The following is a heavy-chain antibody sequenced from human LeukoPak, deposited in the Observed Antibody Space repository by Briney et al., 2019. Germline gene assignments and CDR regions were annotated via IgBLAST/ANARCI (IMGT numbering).Heavy chain of an antibody. D-gene: IGHD3-22*01. CDR1: GFTFSDYY. J-gene: IGHJ4*02. CDR3: ARVGGGAYDSSGYYYVFFDY. V-gene: IGHV3-11*01. CDR2: SSSSGSTI. Sequence: PGGSLRLSCAASGFTFSDYYMSWIRQAPGKGLEWVSYSSSSGSTIYYADSVKGRFTISRDNAKSSLYLQMNSLRAEDTGVYYCARVGGGAYDSSGYYYVFFDYWDQGILVTVSS.